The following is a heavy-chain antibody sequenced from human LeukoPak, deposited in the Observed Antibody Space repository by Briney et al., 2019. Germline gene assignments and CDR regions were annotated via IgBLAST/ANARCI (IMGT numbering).Heavy chain of an antibody. CDR3: ARDPFMGYGGKFDY. J-gene: IGHJ4*02. D-gene: IGHD4-23*01. Sequence: SVKVSCKASGGTFSSYAISWVRQAPGQGLEWMGGIIPIFGTANYAQKFQGRVTITTDESTSTAYMELSSLRSEDTAVYYCARDPFMGYGGKFDYWGQGTLVTVSS. CDR1: GGTFSSYA. V-gene: IGHV1-69*05. CDR2: IIPIFGTA.